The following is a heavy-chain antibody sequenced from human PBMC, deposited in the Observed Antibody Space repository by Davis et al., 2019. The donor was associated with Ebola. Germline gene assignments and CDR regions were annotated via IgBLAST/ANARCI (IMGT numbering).Heavy chain of an antibody. CDR3: ARDKFDILTDHYFDY. J-gene: IGHJ4*02. CDR1: GGSFSGYY. CDR2: IYDSGST. V-gene: IGHV4-59*01. Sequence: SETLSLTCAVYGGSFSGYYWTWIRQPPGKGLEWIGYIYDSGSTNYSPSLKSRVTMSVDTSKNQFSLKLSSVTAADTAVYYCARDKFDILTDHYFDYWGQGTLVTVSS. D-gene: IGHD3-9*01.